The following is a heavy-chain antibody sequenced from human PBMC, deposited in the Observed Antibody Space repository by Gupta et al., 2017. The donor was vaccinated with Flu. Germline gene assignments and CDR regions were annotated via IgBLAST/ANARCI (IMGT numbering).Heavy chain of an antibody. J-gene: IGHJ4*02. CDR3: AREGACDSGCYHLDY. V-gene: IGHV3-74*01. CDR1: AVTFSGYW. D-gene: IGHD2-21*02. Sequence: EMHMVASGGGSAQPGGSLRLSCAASAVTFSGYWMHWVRQVPGKGLLWVSRTGADGTSIYADSVKGRFTVSRDDARNTLFLQMNDLRVEDTALYFCAREGACDSGCYHLDYWGQGSLVTVSS. CDR2: TGADGTS.